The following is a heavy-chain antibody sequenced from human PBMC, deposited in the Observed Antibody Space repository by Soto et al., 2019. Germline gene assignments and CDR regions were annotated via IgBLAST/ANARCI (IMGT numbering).Heavy chain of an antibody. V-gene: IGHV1-18*04. Sequence: QVQLVQSGAEVKKPGASVKVSCKASGYTFTSYGISWVRQAPGQGLEWMGWISAYNGNTNYAQKLQGRVTMTTDTTTGKAHKGLRSLRSYGTAVDYCAGVPAAPYLHGIDVRGQRDNVPLSS. CDR3: AGVPAAPYLHGIDV. CDR1: GYTFTSYG. D-gene: IGHD2-2*01. J-gene: IGHJ6*02. CDR2: ISAYNGNT.